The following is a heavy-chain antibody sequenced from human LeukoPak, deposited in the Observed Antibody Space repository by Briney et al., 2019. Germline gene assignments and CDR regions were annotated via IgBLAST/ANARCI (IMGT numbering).Heavy chain of an antibody. V-gene: IGHV3-23*01. CDR3: ARIGYSSSSTDY. J-gene: IGHJ4*02. Sequence: PGGSLRLSCAASGFTFSSYAMSWVRQAPGKGLEWVSAISGSGGSTYYADSVKGRFTISRDNSKNTLYLQINSLGAEDTAVYYCARIGYSSSSTDYWGQGTLVTVSS. CDR1: GFTFSSYA. CDR2: ISGSGGST. D-gene: IGHD6-6*01.